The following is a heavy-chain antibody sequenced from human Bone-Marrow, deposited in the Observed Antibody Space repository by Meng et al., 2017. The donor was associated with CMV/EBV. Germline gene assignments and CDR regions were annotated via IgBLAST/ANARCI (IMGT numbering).Heavy chain of an antibody. V-gene: IGHV3-21*01. D-gene: IGHD3-22*01. Sequence: GGSLRLSCAASGFTFSSYSMNWVRQAPGKGLEWVSSISSSSSYIYYADSVKGRFTISRDNAKNSLYLQMNSLRAEDTAVYYCATRRSSTYYYDSSGEAFDNWGQGTMVTVSS. CDR2: ISSSSSYI. J-gene: IGHJ3*02. CDR3: ATRRSSTYYYDSSGEAFDN. CDR1: GFTFSSYS.